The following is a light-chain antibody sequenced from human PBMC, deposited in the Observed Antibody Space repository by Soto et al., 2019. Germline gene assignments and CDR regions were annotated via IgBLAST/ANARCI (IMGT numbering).Light chain of an antibody. CDR1: TGAVTNGHY. CDR3: LLYYNGPYV. CDR2: DTT. Sequence: QAVVTQEPSLTVSPGGTVTLTCGSSTGAVTNGHYPYWFQQKPGQAPRTLIYDTTNRHSWTPARFSGSLLGGKAALTLSGAQSEDEAEYYCLLYYNGPYVFGTGTKVTVL. V-gene: IGLV7-46*01. J-gene: IGLJ1*01.